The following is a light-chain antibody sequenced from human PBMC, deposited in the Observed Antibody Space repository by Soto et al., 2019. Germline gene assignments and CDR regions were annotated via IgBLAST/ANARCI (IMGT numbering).Light chain of an antibody. CDR2: WAS. CDR3: QQYESWPPYN. J-gene: IGKJ2*01. V-gene: IGKV3-15*01. CDR1: QSIDPN. Sequence: TQSPATLSASPGEIVSLSCRASQSIDPNLAWYHQRHGQAPRLIISWASTRASGVPARFIGRGFGTEFTLTITNLQLEDFGIYYCQQYESWPPYNFGQGTKLEIK.